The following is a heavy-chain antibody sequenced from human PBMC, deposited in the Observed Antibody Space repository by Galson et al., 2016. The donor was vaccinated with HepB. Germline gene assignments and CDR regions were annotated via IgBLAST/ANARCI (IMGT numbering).Heavy chain of an antibody. CDR2: ISGSGGST. J-gene: IGHJ4*02. CDR3: AKGDYYDSSGYFPFDY. D-gene: IGHD3-22*01. V-gene: IGHV3-23*01. CDR1: GFTFGSYA. Sequence: SLRLSCAASGFTFGSYAMSWVRQAPGKGLEWVSAISGSGGSTYYADSVKGRFTISRDNSKNTLYLQMNSLRAEDTAVYYCAKGDYYDSSGYFPFDYWGQGTLVTVSS.